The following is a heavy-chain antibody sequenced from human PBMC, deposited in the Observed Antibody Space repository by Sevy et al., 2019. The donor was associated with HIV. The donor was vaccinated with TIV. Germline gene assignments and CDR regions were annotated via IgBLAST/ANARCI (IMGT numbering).Heavy chain of an antibody. CDR3: ARSYCSGGRCYSLAY. CDR1: GYTFTSYT. J-gene: IGHJ4*02. V-gene: IGHV1-18*01. CDR2: ISAFNGET. Sequence: ASVKVSCKASGYTFTSYTITWVRQAPGQGLEWMGRISAFNGETNHAQKFQGRVTMTTDTSTRTAYMELRSLRSDDTAFYYGARSYCSGGRCYSLAYWGQGTLVTVSS. D-gene: IGHD2-15*01.